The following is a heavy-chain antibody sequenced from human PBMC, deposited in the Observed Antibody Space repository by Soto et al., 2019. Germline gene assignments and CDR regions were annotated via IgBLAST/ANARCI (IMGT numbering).Heavy chain of an antibody. CDR1: GGSISSGDYY. D-gene: IGHD2-2*02. Sequence: NPSETLSLTCTVSGGSISSGDYYWSWIRQPPGKGLEWIGYIYYSGSTYYNPSLKSRVTISVDTSKNQFSLKLSSVTAADTAVYYCAREGKKGYCSSTSCYKADWFDPWGQGTLVTVSS. CDR3: AREGKKGYCSSTSCYKADWFDP. CDR2: IYYSGST. V-gene: IGHV4-30-4*01. J-gene: IGHJ5*02.